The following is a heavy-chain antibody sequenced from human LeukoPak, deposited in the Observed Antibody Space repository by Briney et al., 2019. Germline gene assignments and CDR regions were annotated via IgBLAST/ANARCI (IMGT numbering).Heavy chain of an antibody. Sequence: ASVKVSCKASGYTFTSHHMHWVRQAPGQGLEWMGIINPSGGSTNYAQKFQGRVTMTRDTSISTAYMELSRLRSDDTAVYYCARGHGGYAHFDYWGQGTLVTVSS. V-gene: IGHV1-2*02. CDR3: ARGHGGYAHFDY. CDR2: INPSGGST. J-gene: IGHJ4*02. D-gene: IGHD5-12*01. CDR1: GYTFTSHH.